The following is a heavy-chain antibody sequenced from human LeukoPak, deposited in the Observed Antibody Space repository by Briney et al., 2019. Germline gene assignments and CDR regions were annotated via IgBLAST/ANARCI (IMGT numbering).Heavy chain of an antibody. J-gene: IGHJ4*02. D-gene: IGHD4-17*01. CDR1: GYTFTSYY. V-gene: IGHV1-2*06. CDR3: ARQVTTVTVFDY. Sequence: ASVKVSCKASGYTFTSYYMHWVLQAPGQGLEWMGRINPNSGGTNYAQKFQGRVTMTRDTSISTAYMELSRLRSDDTAVYYCARQVTTVTVFDYWGQGTLVTVSS. CDR2: INPNSGGT.